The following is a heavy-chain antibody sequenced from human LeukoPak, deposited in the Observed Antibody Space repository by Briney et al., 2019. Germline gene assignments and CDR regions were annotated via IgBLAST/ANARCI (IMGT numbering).Heavy chain of an antibody. J-gene: IGHJ4*02. D-gene: IGHD6-19*01. CDR1: GDSVSSNSAA. CDR3: ARSLLGAVAGTIAYFDY. Sequence: SQTLSLTCAISGDSVSSNSAAWNWIRQSPSRGLEWLGRTYYRSKWYNDYAVSVKSRITINPDTSKNQFPLQLNSVTPEDTAVYYCARSLLGAVAGTIAYFDYWGQGTLVTVSS. V-gene: IGHV6-1*01. CDR2: TYYRSKWYN.